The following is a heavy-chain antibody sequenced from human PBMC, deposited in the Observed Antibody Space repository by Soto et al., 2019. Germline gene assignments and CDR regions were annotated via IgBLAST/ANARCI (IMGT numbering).Heavy chain of an antibody. Sequence: EVQLLESGGGLVQPGGSLRLSCAASGFTFSSYAMSWVRQAPGKGLEWVSAISGSGGSTYYADSVKGRFTISRDNSKNTLYLQRNSLRAEETDVYYCAKEMGLEYSSSPIDYWGQGTLVTVSS. D-gene: IGHD6-6*01. J-gene: IGHJ4*02. CDR2: ISGSGGST. CDR3: AKEMGLEYSSSPIDY. V-gene: IGHV3-23*01. CDR1: GFTFSSYA.